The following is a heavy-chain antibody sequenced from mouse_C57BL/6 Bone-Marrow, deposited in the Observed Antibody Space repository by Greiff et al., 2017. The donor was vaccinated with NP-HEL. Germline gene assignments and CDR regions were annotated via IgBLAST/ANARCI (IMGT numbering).Heavy chain of an antibody. V-gene: IGHV3-6*01. Sequence: EVQLQESGPGLVKPSQSLSLTCSVTGYSITSGYYWNWIRQFPGNKLEWMGYISYDGSNNYNPSLKNRISITRDTSKNQFFLKLNSVTTEDTATYYCARDWWLLPYAMDYWGQGTSVTVSS. CDR3: ARDWWLLPYAMDY. D-gene: IGHD2-3*01. CDR2: ISYDGSN. CDR1: GYSITSGYY. J-gene: IGHJ4*01.